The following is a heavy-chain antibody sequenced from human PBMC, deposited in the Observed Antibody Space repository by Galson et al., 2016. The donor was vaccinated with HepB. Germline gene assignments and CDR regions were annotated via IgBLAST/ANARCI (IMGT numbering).Heavy chain of an antibody. Sequence: LRLSCAGSGFLFRGYGMHWVRQAPGKGLEWVAADSMDGRRKFYADSVKGRFTISRDNSNSMLFLQMNSLRADDTAVYYCAKRHEYCPPVGCSVDDWGQGTLVSVSS. CDR1: GFLFRGYG. V-gene: IGHV3-30*18. CDR3: AKRHEYCPPVGCSVDD. CDR2: DSMDGRRK. J-gene: IGHJ4*02. D-gene: IGHD2/OR15-2a*01.